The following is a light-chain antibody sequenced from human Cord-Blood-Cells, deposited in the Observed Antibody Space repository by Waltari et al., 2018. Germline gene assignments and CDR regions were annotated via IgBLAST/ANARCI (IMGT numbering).Light chain of an antibody. CDR3: QQYISYSPYT. J-gene: IGKJ2*01. CDR1: PSISSW. V-gene: IGKV1-5*03. Sequence: DIQMTQSPSTLSASVGDRVTITCRASPSISSWLAWYQQKPGKAPKLLIYKESSLESGVPSRFSGSGSGTEFTLTISSLQPDDFATYYCQQYISYSPYTFGQGTKLEIK. CDR2: KES.